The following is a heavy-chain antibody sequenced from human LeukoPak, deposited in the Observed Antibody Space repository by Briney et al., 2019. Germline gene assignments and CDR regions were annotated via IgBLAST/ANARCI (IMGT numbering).Heavy chain of an antibody. CDR1: GGSISSYY. J-gene: IGHJ4*02. CDR2: IFGSGST. CDR3: ASRPPGTTWYGVFDY. Sequence: SETLSLTCTVSGGSISSYYWSWIRQPPGKGLEWIGYIFGSGSTDYSPSLKSRVTMSLDTSRNQFSLKLSSVTAADTALYYCASRPPGTTWYGVFDYWSQGTLVTVSS. V-gene: IGHV4-59*01. D-gene: IGHD6-13*01.